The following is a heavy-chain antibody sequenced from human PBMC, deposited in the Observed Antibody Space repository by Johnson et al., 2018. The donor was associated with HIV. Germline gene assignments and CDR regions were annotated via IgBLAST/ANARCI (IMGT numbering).Heavy chain of an antibody. Sequence: VQLVESGGGLVQPGGSLRLSCAASGFTFSSYWMSWVRQAPGKGLEWVANIKQDGSEKYYVDSMKGRFTISRDNSKNTLYLQMNSLRPEDTAVYYCARDSSNSFRFEMYAFDIWGQGTMVTVSS. CDR2: IKQDGSEK. V-gene: IGHV3-7*01. CDR3: ARDSSNSFRFEMYAFDI. CDR1: GFTFSSYW. D-gene: IGHD6-6*01. J-gene: IGHJ3*02.